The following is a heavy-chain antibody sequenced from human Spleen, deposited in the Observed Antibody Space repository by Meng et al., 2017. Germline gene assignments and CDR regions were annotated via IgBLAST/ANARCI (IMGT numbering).Heavy chain of an antibody. CDR1: GGSSSSSNW. D-gene: IGHD6-19*01. J-gene: IGHJ4*02. CDR3: ASWIYSCGWQ. CDR2: IYHSGST. Sequence: QVQLEESGPGLVKPSGTLSRTCAGPGGSSSSSNWCSWVRQPPGKGLEWIGEIYHSGSTNYNPSLKSRVTIAIDKSKNQFSLKLSSVTAADTAVYYCASWIYSCGWQWGQGALVTVSS. V-gene: IGHV4-4*02.